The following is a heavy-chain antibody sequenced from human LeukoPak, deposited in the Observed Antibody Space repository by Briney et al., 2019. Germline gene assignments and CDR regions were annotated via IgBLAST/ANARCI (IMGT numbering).Heavy chain of an antibody. Sequence: GGSLRPSCAASGITFSGSAMSWVRQAPGKGLEWVSSLNAHGSNTYYADSVKGRFTISRDNSKNTVYLQMNSLRAEDTALYYCARAAAETGAFRDNWFDPWGQGTLVTVSS. CDR3: ARAAAETGAFRDNWFDP. CDR2: LNAHGSNT. CDR1: GITFSGSA. V-gene: IGHV3-23*01. J-gene: IGHJ5*02. D-gene: IGHD6-19*01.